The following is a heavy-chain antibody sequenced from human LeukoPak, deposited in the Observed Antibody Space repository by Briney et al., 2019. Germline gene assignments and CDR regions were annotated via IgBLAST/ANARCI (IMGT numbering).Heavy chain of an antibody. CDR2: MNPNSGNT. V-gene: IGHV1-8*01. D-gene: IGHD3-3*01. Sequence: ASVKVSCKASGYTFTSYDINWRRQATGQGLEWMGWMNPNSGNTGYAQKFQGRVTMTRDTSISTAYMELSSLRSEDTAVYYCARGSYDFWSGYLAYYYYYYMDVWGKGTTVTVSS. CDR1: GYTFTSYD. CDR3: ARGSYDFWSGYLAYYYYYYMDV. J-gene: IGHJ6*03.